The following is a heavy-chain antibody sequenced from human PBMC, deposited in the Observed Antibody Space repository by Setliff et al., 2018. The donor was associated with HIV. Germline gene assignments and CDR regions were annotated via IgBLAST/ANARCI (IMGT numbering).Heavy chain of an antibody. CDR2: MYHTGNT. V-gene: IGHV4-31*03. J-gene: IGHJ4*02. CDR1: GGSLISGGYY. CDR3: AGGRYFRDISDSRFDF. Sequence: PSETLSLTCSVSGGSLISGGYYWSWIRHHPGKGLEWIGYMYHTGNTYYNPSLASRLVMSLDPSKNQFSLKLNSMTAADTAMYYCAGGRYFRDISDSRFDFWGQGKLVTVSS. D-gene: IGHD2-21*02.